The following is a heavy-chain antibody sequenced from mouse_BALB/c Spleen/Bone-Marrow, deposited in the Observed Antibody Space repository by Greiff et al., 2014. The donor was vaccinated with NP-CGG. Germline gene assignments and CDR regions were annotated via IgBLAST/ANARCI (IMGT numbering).Heavy chain of an antibody. CDR2: INPFNGDT. V-gene: IGHV1-37*01. CDR3: GRWGDGYYYAMDY. Sequence: EVKLVESGPDLVKPGASVKLSYKASGYSFTGYFLNWVRQSHGKSLEWIGRINPFNGDTFYNQKFKGKATLTVDKSSTTAHMGLLSLTSEDSAVYYCGRWGDGYYYAMDYWGQGTSVTVSS. D-gene: IGHD2-3*01. J-gene: IGHJ4*01. CDR1: GYSFTGYF.